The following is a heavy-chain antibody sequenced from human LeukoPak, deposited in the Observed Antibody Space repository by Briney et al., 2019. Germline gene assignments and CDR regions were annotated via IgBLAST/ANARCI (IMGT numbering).Heavy chain of an antibody. V-gene: IGHV3-9*03. CDR1: GFTFDDYA. Sequence: GGFLRLSCAASGFTFDDYAMHWVRQAPGKGLEWVSGISVNSGDIIYADSVKGRFTISIDNAKNSLFLQMNSLRAEDMALYYCARRSGDRAFDIWGQGTLVTVSS. D-gene: IGHD3-10*01. J-gene: IGHJ3*02. CDR2: ISVNSGDI. CDR3: ARRSGDRAFDI.